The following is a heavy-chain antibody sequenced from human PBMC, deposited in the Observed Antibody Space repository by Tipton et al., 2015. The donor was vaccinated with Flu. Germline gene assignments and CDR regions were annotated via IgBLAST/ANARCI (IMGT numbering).Heavy chain of an antibody. Sequence: QLVQSGAEVKKPGSSVKVSCKASGGTFSSYAISWVRQAPGQGLEWMGGIIPIFDTANYAQKFQGRVTITADESTSTAYMELSSLRSEDTAVYYCASSKEWELPRIFDYWGQGTLVTVSS. CDR3: ASSKEWELPRIFDY. V-gene: IGHV1-69*01. J-gene: IGHJ4*02. CDR1: GGTFSSYA. D-gene: IGHD1-26*01. CDR2: IIPIFDTA.